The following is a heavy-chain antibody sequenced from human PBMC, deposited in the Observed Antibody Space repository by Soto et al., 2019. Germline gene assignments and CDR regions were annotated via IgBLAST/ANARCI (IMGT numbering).Heavy chain of an antibody. Sequence: ASVKVSCKASGYTFTSYGISWVRQAPGQGLEWMGWISAYKGNTNYAQKLQGRVTMTTDTSTSTAYMELRSLRSDDTAVYYCARDRVLWFGELLPPDAFDIWGQGTMVTVSS. D-gene: IGHD3-10*01. CDR1: GYTFTSYG. CDR3: ARDRVLWFGELLPPDAFDI. J-gene: IGHJ3*02. V-gene: IGHV1-18*01. CDR2: ISAYKGNT.